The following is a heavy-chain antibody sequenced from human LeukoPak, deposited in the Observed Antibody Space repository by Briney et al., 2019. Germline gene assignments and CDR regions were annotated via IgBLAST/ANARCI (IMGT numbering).Heavy chain of an antibody. Sequence: GESLKISCKGSGYSYTSYWIGCVRQMTGKGLEWMGIIYPGDSDTRYSPSFQGQVTISADKSINTAYLQWSSLKASDTAIYYCARREGYGEFDYWGQGTLVTVSS. J-gene: IGHJ4*02. V-gene: IGHV5-51*01. D-gene: IGHD4-17*01. CDR2: IYPGDSDT. CDR3: ARREGYGEFDY. CDR1: GYSYTSYW.